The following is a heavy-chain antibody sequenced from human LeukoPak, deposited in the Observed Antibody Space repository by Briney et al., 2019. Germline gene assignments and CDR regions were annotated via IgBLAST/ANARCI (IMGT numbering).Heavy chain of an antibody. CDR1: GFTFSSYA. CDR3: AKESRYYYDSSGYGVIDY. J-gene: IGHJ4*02. CDR2: ISCSGGST. V-gene: IGHV3-23*01. Sequence: GASLRLSCAASGFTFSSYAMSWVRQAPGKGLEWVSAISCSGGSTYYADSVKGRFTISRDNSKNTLYLQMNSLRAEDTAVYYCAKESRYYYDSSGYGVIDYWGQGTLVTVSS. D-gene: IGHD3-22*01.